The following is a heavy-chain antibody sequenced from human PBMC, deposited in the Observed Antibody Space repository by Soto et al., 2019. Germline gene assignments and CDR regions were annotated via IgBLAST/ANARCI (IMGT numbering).Heavy chain of an antibody. CDR2: ISSSGSTI. CDR1: GLTVSTNY. D-gene: IGHD6-6*01. J-gene: IGHJ5*02. V-gene: IGHV3-11*04. CDR3: AKLGNKYSSSNPLKT. Sequence: GGSLRLSCSASGLTVSTNYMSWVRQAPGKGLEWVSYISSSGSTIYYADSVKGRFTMSRDNAMNTLYLQMNSLRAEDTAVYYCAKLGNKYSSSNPLKTWGQGTLVTVSS.